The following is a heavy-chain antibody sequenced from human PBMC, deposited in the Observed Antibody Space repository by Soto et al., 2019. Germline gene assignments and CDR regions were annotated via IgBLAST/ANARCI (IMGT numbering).Heavy chain of an antibody. CDR3: ARQKRGYSYGGPFDS. Sequence: PGESLKISCKGSGYTFTSYWIAWVRQMPGKGLEWMGIIYPGDSDTRYSPSFQGQVTISVDKSISTAYLQWSSLKASDSAMYYCARQKRGYSYGGPFDSWGQGTLATVSS. D-gene: IGHD5-18*01. CDR2: IYPGDSDT. CDR1: GYTFTSYW. J-gene: IGHJ4*02. V-gene: IGHV5-51*01.